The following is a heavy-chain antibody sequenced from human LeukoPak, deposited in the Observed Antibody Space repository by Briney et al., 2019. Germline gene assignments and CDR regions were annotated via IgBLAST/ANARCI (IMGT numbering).Heavy chain of an antibody. Sequence: ASVKVSCKVSGYTLTELSMHWVRQAPGTGLEWMGGFDPEDGETIYAQKFQGRVTMTEDTSTDTAYMELSSLRSEDTAVYYCATDPPDYGDYGFDPWGQGTLVTVSS. CDR3: ATDPPDYGDYGFDP. CDR1: GYTLTELS. J-gene: IGHJ5*02. V-gene: IGHV1-24*01. D-gene: IGHD4-17*01. CDR2: FDPEDGET.